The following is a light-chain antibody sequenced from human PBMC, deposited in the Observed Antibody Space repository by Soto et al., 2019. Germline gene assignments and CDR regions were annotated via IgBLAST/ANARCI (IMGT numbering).Light chain of an antibody. CDR1: SSNIGNNY. J-gene: IGLJ3*02. CDR2: ENN. CDR3: GTWDSSLSRWV. V-gene: IGLV1-51*02. Sequence: QSVLTQPPSVSAAPGQKVTISCSGSSSNIGNNYVSWYQQLPGTAPKLLIYENNKRPSGIPDRFSGSKSGTSATLGITGLQTGDEAGYYCGTWDSSLSRWVFGGGTQLTVL.